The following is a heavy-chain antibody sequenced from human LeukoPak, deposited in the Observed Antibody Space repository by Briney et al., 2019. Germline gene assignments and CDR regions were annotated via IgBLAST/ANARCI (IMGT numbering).Heavy chain of an antibody. D-gene: IGHD3-22*01. Sequence: GGSLRLSCAGSGFTVSSNYTTWVRQAPGKGLEWVSVISVKGRLTISRDNSKNTLYLQMNSLRAEDTAVYYCARGTSSGYFQLYFDYWGQGTLVTVSS. CDR2: IS. V-gene: IGHV3-53*01. CDR1: GFTVSSNY. J-gene: IGHJ4*02. CDR3: ARGTSSGYFQLYFDY.